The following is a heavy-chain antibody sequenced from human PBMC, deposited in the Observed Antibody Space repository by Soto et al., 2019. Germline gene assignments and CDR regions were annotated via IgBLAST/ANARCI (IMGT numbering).Heavy chain of an antibody. CDR1: GYTFTHYY. CDR3: ATSVNSAMAFDY. J-gene: IGHJ4*02. V-gene: IGHV1-46*01. CDR2: INPNGGIT. D-gene: IGHD5-18*01. Sequence: QVQLVQSGAEVKKPGASVRVSCKASGYTFTHYYIYLVRQAPGQGLEWMGIINPNGGITTYAQKFRAGFTMTRDTSTSTGYLDLISLRSEDSAIYYCATSVNSAMAFDYWGQGTLVTVSS.